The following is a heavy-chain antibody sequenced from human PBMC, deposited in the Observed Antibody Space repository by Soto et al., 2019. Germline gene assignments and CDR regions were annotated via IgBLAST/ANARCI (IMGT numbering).Heavy chain of an antibody. V-gene: IGHV3-23*01. Sequence: GSLRLSCVASGFTFSTYAMSWVRQAPGKGLEWVSALTPSGGETYYADSVKGRFTISRDNSMNALYLQMNSLRVEDTAVYYCAHPRGYGVFDAYDIWGQGTMVTVSS. D-gene: IGHD4-17*01. CDR3: AHPRGYGVFDAYDI. J-gene: IGHJ3*02. CDR1: GFTFSTYA. CDR2: LTPSGGET.